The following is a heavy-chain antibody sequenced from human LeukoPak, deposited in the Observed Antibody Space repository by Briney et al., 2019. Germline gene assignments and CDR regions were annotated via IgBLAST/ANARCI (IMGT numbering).Heavy chain of an antibody. Sequence: ASVKVSCKASGYTFTGYYIHWVRQAPGQGLEWMGWINPNSGGTNYAQKFQGWVTMTRDTSISTAYMELSRLRSDDTAVYYCARERLWERDLDYWGQGTPVTVSS. D-gene: IGHD1-26*01. J-gene: IGHJ4*02. V-gene: IGHV1-2*04. CDR2: INPNSGGT. CDR1: GYTFTGYY. CDR3: ARERLWERDLDY.